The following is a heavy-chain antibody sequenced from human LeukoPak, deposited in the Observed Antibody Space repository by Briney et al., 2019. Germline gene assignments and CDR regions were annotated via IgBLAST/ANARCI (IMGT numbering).Heavy chain of an antibody. CDR3: ARGSMTTVTIDNWFDP. J-gene: IGHJ5*02. V-gene: IGHV1-2*06. CDR2: INPNSGGT. D-gene: IGHD4-17*01. Sequence: ASVKVSCKASGYTFTGYYMHWVQQAPGQGFNWMGRINPNSGGTNYAQKFQGRVTMTRDTSISTAYMELSRLRSDDTAVYYCARGSMTTVTIDNWFDPWGQGTLVTVSS. CDR1: GYTFTGYY.